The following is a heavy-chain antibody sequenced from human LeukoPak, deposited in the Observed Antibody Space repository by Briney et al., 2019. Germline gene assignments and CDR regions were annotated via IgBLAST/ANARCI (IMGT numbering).Heavy chain of an antibody. CDR2: IYTSGST. Sequence: SETLSLTCTVSGGSISSYYWSWIRQPAGKGLEWIGRIYTSGSTNYNPSLKSRVTMSVDTSKNQFSLTLSSVTAADTALYFCGRQPRLYYFDYWGQGTLVTVSS. D-gene: IGHD3-22*01. J-gene: IGHJ4*02. CDR3: GRQPRLYYFDY. CDR1: GGSISSYY. V-gene: IGHV4-4*07.